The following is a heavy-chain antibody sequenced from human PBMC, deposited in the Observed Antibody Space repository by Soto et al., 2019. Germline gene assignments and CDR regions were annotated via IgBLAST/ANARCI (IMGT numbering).Heavy chain of an antibody. CDR2: IRTKPNSYAT. J-gene: IGHJ5*02. CDR1: GFDFSGSA. CDR3: ARPISSGWFDP. Sequence: EVQLVESGGGLVQPGGSLDLSCATSGFDFSGSAMHWVRQASGRGLEWLGRIRTKPNSYATIYAASVKDRITISRDDSKMMVYLHMSGLKTEDTAVYYCARPISSGWFDPWGQGTLVSVTS. V-gene: IGHV3-73*01. D-gene: IGHD6-19*01.